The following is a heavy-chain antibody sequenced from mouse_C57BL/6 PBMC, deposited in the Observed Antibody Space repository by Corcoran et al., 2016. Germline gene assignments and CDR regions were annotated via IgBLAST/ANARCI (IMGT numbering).Heavy chain of an antibody. CDR3: TTPITTVVRVCAY. D-gene: IGHD1-1*01. CDR1: GFNIKDYY. Sequence: EVHLQPSGAELVRPGAPVKLSCTASGFNIKDYYMHWVKQRPEQGLEWIGRIDPEDGDPEYAPKFQGKATMTADTSSNTAYLQLSSLTSEDTAVYYCTTPITTVVRVCAYCGQGTLVTVSA. V-gene: IGHV14-1*01. J-gene: IGHJ3*01. CDR2: IDPEDGDP.